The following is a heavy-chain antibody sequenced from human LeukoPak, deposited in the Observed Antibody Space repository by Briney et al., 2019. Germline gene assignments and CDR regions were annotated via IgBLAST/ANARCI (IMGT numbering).Heavy chain of an antibody. CDR1: GFTFGKYW. CDR3: AGDQYDTWSRRGNFDS. Sequence: GGSLRLSCVASGFTFGKYWMSWARQAPGKGLEWVANIKLDGSEKNYVDSVKGRFTISRDNTKNSLYLQMNSLRAEDTAVFYCAGDQYDTWSRRGNFDSWGQGTLVIVSS. CDR2: IKLDGSEK. V-gene: IGHV3-7*03. D-gene: IGHD3-3*01. J-gene: IGHJ4*02.